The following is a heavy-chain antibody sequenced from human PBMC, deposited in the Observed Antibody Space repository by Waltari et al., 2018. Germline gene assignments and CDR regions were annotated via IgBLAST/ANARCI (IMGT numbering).Heavy chain of an antibody. D-gene: IGHD2-15*01. CDR3: AKPHFQNSACSGGSCKEY. V-gene: IGHV3-30*02. J-gene: IGHJ4*02. Sequence: QVQLVESGGGVVQPGGSLRLSCAASGFTFSSYGMHWVRQAPGKGLEWVAFIRYDGSNKYYADSVKGRFTISRDNSKNTLYLQMNSLRAEDTAVYYCAKPHFQNSACSGGSCKEYWGQGTLVTVSS. CDR1: GFTFSSYG. CDR2: IRYDGSNK.